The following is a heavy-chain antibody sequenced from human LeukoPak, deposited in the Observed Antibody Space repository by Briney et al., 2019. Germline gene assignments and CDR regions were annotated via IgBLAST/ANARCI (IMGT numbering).Heavy chain of an antibody. J-gene: IGHJ5*02. CDR3: ARGGIVVVPAAHRRNWFDP. CDR2: INPNSGGT. Sequence: ASVTVSCTASGYTFTGYYMHWVRQAPGQGLEWMGWINPNSGGTNYAQKFQGRVTMTRDTSISTAYMELSRLTSDDTAVYFCARGGIVVVPAAHRRNWFDPWGQGTLVTVSS. V-gene: IGHV1-2*02. CDR1: GYTFTGYY. D-gene: IGHD2-2*01.